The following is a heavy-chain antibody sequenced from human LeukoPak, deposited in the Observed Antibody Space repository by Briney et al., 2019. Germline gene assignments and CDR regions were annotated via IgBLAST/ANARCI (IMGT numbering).Heavy chain of an antibody. J-gene: IGHJ4*02. D-gene: IGHD6-19*01. V-gene: IGHV3-23*01. Sequence: GGSLRLSCAAPGFTFSSYAISWVRQAPGEGLEWVSAISGSGGSTYYADSVKGRFTISRDNSKNTLYLQMNSLRAEDTAVYYCAKDDVAVAGTPIFDYWGQGTLVTVSS. CDR1: GFTFSSYA. CDR3: AKDDVAVAGTPIFDY. CDR2: ISGSGGST.